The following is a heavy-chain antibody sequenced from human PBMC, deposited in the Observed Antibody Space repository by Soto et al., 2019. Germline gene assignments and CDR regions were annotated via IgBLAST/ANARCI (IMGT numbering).Heavy chain of an antibody. D-gene: IGHD2-15*01. CDR3: ARSIGGFLDY. V-gene: IGHV4-31*03. Sequence: PSETLSLTCTVSGGSISSGGYYWSWIRQHPGKGLEWIGYIYYSGSTYYNPSLKSRITISVDTSKNQFSLKLSSVTAADTAVYYCARSIGGFLDYWGQGTLVTVSS. CDR1: GGSISSGGYY. J-gene: IGHJ4*02. CDR2: IYYSGST.